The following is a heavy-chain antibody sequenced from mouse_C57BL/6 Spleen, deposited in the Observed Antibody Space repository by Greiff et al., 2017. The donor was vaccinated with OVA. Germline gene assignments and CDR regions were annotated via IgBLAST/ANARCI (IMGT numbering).Heavy chain of an antibody. D-gene: IGHD2-3*01. CDR3: ARDDGYWGY. CDR1: GYTFTDYY. Sequence: VQLQQSGPELVKPGASVKISCKASGYTFTDYYMNWVKQSPGKSLEWIGDINPNNGGTSYNQKFKGKATLTVDKSSSTAYMELRSLTSEDSAVYYCARDDGYWGYWGKGTTLTVSS. J-gene: IGHJ2*01. CDR2: INPNNGGT. V-gene: IGHV1-26*01.